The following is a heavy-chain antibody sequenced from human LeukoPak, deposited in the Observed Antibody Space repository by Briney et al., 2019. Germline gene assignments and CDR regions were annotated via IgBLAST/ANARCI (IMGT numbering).Heavy chain of an antibody. V-gene: IGHV4-34*01. Sequence: SETLSLTCAVYGGSFSGYYWSWIRQPPGKGLEWIGEINHSGSTNYNPSLKSRVTISVDTSKNQFSLKLSSVTAADTAVYYCARGVAYYDILTGPSRDAFDIWGQGTMVTVSS. CDR3: ARGVAYYDILTGPSRDAFDI. D-gene: IGHD3-9*01. J-gene: IGHJ3*02. CDR1: GGSFSGYY. CDR2: INHSGST.